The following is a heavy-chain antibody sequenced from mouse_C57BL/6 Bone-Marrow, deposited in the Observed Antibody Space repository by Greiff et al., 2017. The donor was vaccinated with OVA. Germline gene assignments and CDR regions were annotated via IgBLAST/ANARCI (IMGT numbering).Heavy chain of an antibody. CDR2: IDPSDSET. V-gene: IGHV1-52*01. Sequence: VQLQQPCAELVRPGSSVKLSCKASGYTFTSYWMHWVKQRPIQGLEWIGNIDPSDSETHYNQKFKDKATLTVDKSSSTAYMQLSSLTSEDSAVYYCARWEYDGYSNYFDYWGQGTTLTVSS. CDR3: ARWEYDGYSNYFDY. J-gene: IGHJ2*01. CDR1: GYTFTSYW. D-gene: IGHD2-3*01.